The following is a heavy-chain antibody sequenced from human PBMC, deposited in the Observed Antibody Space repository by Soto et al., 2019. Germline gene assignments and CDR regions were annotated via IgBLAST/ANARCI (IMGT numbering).Heavy chain of an antibody. CDR2: IYWDDDK. J-gene: IGHJ5*02. D-gene: IGHD3-10*01. CDR1: GFSLSTSGVG. CDR3: AHIRYYGSGTQTFAP. V-gene: IGHV2-5*02. Sequence: QITLKESGPTLVKPTQTLTLTCTFSGFSLSTSGVGVGWIRQPPGKALEWLALIYWDDDKRYSPSLKSRLTLTKDTSKNQVVLTMTNMDPVDTATYYCAHIRYYGSGTQTFAPWGQGTLVTVSS.